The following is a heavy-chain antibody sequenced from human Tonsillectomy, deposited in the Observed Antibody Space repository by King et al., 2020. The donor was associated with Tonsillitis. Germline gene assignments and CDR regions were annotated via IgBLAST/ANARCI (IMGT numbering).Heavy chain of an antibody. CDR2: TRSKVYGGTT. Sequence: VQLVESGGGLVKPGRSLRLSCTGSGFTFGDYAMSWFRQAPGKGLQWVGFTRSKVYGGTTEYAASGKGRFTISRDDSTSIAYLQMTSLKTEDTAVYYCTRGRAAVANYYYNGMDVWGQGTTVTVSS. CDR3: TRGRAAVANYYYNGMDV. V-gene: IGHV3-49*05. CDR1: GFTFGDYA. J-gene: IGHJ6*02. D-gene: IGHD6-19*01.